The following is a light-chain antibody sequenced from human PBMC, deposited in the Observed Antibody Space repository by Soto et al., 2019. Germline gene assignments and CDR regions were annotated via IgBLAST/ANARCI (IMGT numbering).Light chain of an antibody. CDR2: DVS. V-gene: IGLV2-14*01. CDR1: SSDVGGYNY. CDR3: SSYTSSSTDV. Sequence: QCVLTQPASVSGSPGQSITISCTGTSSDVGGYNYVSWYQQHPGKAPKLMIYDVSNRPSGVSNRFSGSKSGNTASLTISGLQAEDEADYYCSSYTSSSTDVFGTGSKVT. J-gene: IGLJ1*01.